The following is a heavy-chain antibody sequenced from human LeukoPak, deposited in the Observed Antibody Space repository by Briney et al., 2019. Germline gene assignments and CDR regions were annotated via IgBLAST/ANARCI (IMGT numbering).Heavy chain of an antibody. V-gene: IGHV4-34*01. Sequence: SETLSLTCAVYGGSFSGYYWSWIRQPPGKGLEWIGEINHSGSTNYNPSLKSRVTISVDTSKNQFSLKLSSVTAADTAVYYCARGWGHYYGSGSYYKIYYYYGMDVWGQGTTVTVSS. J-gene: IGHJ6*02. CDR1: GGSFSGYY. CDR2: INHSGST. D-gene: IGHD3-10*01. CDR3: ARGWGHYYGSGSYYKIYYYYGMDV.